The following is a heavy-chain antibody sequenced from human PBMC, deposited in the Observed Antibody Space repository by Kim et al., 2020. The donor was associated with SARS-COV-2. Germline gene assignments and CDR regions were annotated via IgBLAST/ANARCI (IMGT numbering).Heavy chain of an antibody. V-gene: IGHV3-21*01. J-gene: IGHJ6*01. CDR2: IGSSSSYI. D-gene: IGHD6-13*01. Sequence: GGSLRLSCAASGFTFSTYSMNWVRQAPGKGLEWVSSIGSSSSYIYYADSVKGRFTISRDNAENTLYLQMNSLRAEDTAVYYCARARTSGTWFSLNYYYYG. CDR3: ARARTSGTWFSLNYYYYG. CDR1: GFTFSTYS.